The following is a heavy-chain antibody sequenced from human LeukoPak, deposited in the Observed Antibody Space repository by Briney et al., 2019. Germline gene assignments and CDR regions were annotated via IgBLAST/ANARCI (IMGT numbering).Heavy chain of an antibody. V-gene: IGHV3-21*01. J-gene: IGHJ6*03. CDR3: ARDLESYSSSWYGEDYYMDV. CDR2: ISSSSSYI. D-gene: IGHD6-13*01. Sequence: GGSLRLSCAASGFTFSSYSMNWVRQAPGKGLEWVSSISSSSSYIYYADSVKGRFTISRDNAKNSLYLQMNSLRAEDTAVYYCARDLESYSSSWYGEDYYMDVWGKGTTVTISS. CDR1: GFTFSSYS.